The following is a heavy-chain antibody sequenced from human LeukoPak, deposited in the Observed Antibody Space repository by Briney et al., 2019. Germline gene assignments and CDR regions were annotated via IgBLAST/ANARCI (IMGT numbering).Heavy chain of an antibody. CDR2: ISGSGDNT. J-gene: IGHJ4*02. CDR3: ARPYSSGWYGDFDY. CDR1: GFTFSTYA. D-gene: IGHD6-19*01. V-gene: IGHV3-23*01. Sequence: GGSPRLSCAASGFTFSTYAMSWVRQAPGKGLEWVSGISGSGDNTYYADSVKGRFTISRDNSKNTLYLQMNSLRAEDTAVYYCARPYSSGWYGDFDYWGQGTLVTVST.